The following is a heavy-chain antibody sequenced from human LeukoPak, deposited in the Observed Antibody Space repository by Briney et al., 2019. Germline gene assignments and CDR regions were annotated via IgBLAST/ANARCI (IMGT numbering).Heavy chain of an antibody. CDR3: ARHIPLGAGGYFDL. CDR2: IYYSGST. Sequence: SETLSLTCTVSGGAISGYYWSWIRQPPGKGLEWIGYIYYSGSTNYNPSLKSRVTISVDTSKNQFSLKLSSVTAADTAVYYCARHIPLGAGGYFDLWGRGTLVTVSS. CDR1: GGAISGYY. V-gene: IGHV4-59*08. D-gene: IGHD2-21*01. J-gene: IGHJ2*01.